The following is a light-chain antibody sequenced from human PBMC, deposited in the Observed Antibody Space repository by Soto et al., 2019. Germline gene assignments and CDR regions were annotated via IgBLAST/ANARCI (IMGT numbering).Light chain of an antibody. J-gene: IGKJ2*01. CDR3: QQSYSTPYT. Sequence: EIVMTQSPATLSVSPGERATLSCRASQSLSSNLAWYQQKPGQAPRLLIYGASTRATGIPARFSGSGSRTEFTLTISSLQSEDFAVYYCQQSYSTPYTFGQGTKLEIK. V-gene: IGKV3-15*01. CDR1: QSLSSN. CDR2: GAS.